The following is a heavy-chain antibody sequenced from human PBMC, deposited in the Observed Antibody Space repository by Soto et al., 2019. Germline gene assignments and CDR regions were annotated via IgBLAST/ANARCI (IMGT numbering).Heavy chain of an antibody. D-gene: IGHD3-16*02. CDR2: IYHSGST. CDR3: ASSYDYIWGSYRRDYYYYMDV. V-gene: IGHV4-4*02. Sequence: PSETLSLTCAVSSGSISSSNWWSWVRQPPGKGLEWIGEIYHSGSTNYNPSLKSRVTISVDKSKNQLSLKLSSVTAAGTAVYYCASSYDYIWGSYRRDYYYYMDVWGKGTTVTVSS. J-gene: IGHJ6*03. CDR1: SGSISSSNW.